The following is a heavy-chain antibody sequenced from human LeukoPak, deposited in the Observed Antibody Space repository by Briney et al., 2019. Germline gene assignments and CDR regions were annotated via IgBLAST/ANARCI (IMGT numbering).Heavy chain of an antibody. CDR3: ARGKVWYDSGGYTKPRWFDP. CDR1: GASISSSY. J-gene: IGHJ5*02. CDR2: ISISGIT. D-gene: IGHD3-22*01. V-gene: IGHV4-4*07. Sequence: SETLSLTCIVSGASISSSYWNWIRRPAGKGLEWIGHISISGITSYNPSLKSRVTMSVDTSKNQFSLHLSSVSAADTAVYYCARGKVWYDSGGYTKPRWFDPWGQGTLVTVSS.